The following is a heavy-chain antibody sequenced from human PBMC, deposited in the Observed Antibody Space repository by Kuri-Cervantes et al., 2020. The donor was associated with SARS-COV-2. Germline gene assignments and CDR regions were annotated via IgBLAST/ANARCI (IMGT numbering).Heavy chain of an antibody. Sequence: ASVKVSCKASGYTFTGYYMHWVRQAPGQGLEWMGWINPNSGGTNYAQKFRGRVTMTRDTSIGTAYMELSRLRSDDTAVYYCARDETVTMVRGVIIRPEIAPVWGSFDYWGQGTLVTVSS. J-gene: IGHJ4*02. V-gene: IGHV1-2*02. D-gene: IGHD3-10*01. CDR1: GYTFTGYY. CDR2: INPNSGGT. CDR3: ARDETVTMVRGVIIRPEIAPVWGSFDY.